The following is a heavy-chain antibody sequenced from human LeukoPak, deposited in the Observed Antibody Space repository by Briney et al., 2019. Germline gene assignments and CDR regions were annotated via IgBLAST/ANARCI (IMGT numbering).Heavy chain of an antibody. J-gene: IGHJ4*02. CDR1: GGSISSNNYY. Sequence: ETLSLTCTVSGGSISSNNYYWGGVRQAPGKGLEWVSAISGNGGTTYYADSVKGRFTISRDNSKNTLCLQMNSLRADDTAVYYCAKDRGYWGQGTLVTVSS. CDR2: ISGNGGTT. CDR3: AKDRGY. V-gene: IGHV3-23*01.